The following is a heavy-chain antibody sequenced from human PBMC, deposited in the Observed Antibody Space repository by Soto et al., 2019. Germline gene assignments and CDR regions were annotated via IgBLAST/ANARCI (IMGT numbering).Heavy chain of an antibody. D-gene: IGHD3-22*01. J-gene: IGHJ6*02. V-gene: IGHV3-30*18. CDR3: AKDQSVLQFDSSGYYSYFYGMDV. CDR2: ISYDGSNK. CDR1: GFTFSTYG. Sequence: GSLRLSCAASGFTFSTYGMHWVRQAPGKGLEWVAVISYDGSNKYYGDSVKGRFTISRDNSKNTVYVQMNSLRAEDTAVYYCAKDQSVLQFDSSGYYSYFYGMDVWGQGTTVTVSS.